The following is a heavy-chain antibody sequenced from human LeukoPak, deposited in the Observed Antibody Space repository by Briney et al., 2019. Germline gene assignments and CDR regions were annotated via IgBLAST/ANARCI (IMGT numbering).Heavy chain of an antibody. CDR3: ARALSDCSSTSCLNDYLLPGDY. J-gene: IGHJ4*02. CDR1: GGTFSSYA. D-gene: IGHD2-2*01. Sequence: ASVKVSCKASGGTFSSYAISWVRQAPGQGLEWMGGSNPIFGTANYAQKFQGRVTITADASTSTAYMELRSLRSEDTAVSYCARALSDCSSTSCLNDYLLPGDYWGQGTLVTVSS. CDR2: SNPIFGTA. V-gene: IGHV1-69*01.